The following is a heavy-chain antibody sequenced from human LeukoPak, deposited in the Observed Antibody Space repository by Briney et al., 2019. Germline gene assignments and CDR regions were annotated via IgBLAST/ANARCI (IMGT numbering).Heavy chain of an antibody. Sequence: GASVKVSCKASGYTFTSYDINWVRQATGQGLEWMGWMNPNSGNTGYAQKFQGRVTITRNTSISTAYTELSSLRSEDTAVYYCARVQLWSPHYYYYYMDVWGKGTTVTISS. CDR1: GYTFTSYD. J-gene: IGHJ6*03. CDR2: MNPNSGNT. V-gene: IGHV1-8*03. CDR3: ARVQLWSPHYYYYYMDV. D-gene: IGHD5-18*01.